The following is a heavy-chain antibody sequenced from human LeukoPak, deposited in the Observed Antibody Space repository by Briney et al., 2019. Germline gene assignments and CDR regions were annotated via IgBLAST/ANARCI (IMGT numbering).Heavy chain of an antibody. CDR2: IRYDGSNK. D-gene: IGHD3-10*01. V-gene: IGHV3-30*02. J-gene: IGHJ4*02. CDR3: AKIRRSFGELFPDY. Sequence: GGSLRLSCAASGFTFSSYGMHWVRQAPGKGLEWVAFIRYDGSNKYYADSVKGRFTISRDNSKNTLYLQMNSLRAEDTAVYYCAKIRRSFGELFPDYWGQGTLVTVSS. CDR1: GFTFSSYG.